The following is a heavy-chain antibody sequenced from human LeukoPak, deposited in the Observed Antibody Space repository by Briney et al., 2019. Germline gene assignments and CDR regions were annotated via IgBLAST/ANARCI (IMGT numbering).Heavy chain of an antibody. Sequence: GESLKISCKGSGYSFTSYWIGWVRQMPGKGLEWMGIIYPGDSDTRYSPSFQGQVTISADKSISTAYLQWSSLKASDTAMYYCARWGLASHDCSSTSCSSLRPTGAFDIWGQGTMVTVSS. CDR1: GYSFTSYW. J-gene: IGHJ3*02. V-gene: IGHV5-51*01. D-gene: IGHD2-2*01. CDR3: ARWGLASHDCSSTSCSSLRPTGAFDI. CDR2: IYPGDSDT.